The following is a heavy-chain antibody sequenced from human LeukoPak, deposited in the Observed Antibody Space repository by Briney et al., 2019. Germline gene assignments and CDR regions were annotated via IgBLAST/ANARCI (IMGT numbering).Heavy chain of an antibody. Sequence: GGSLRLSCAASGFTFSSYAMSWVRQAPGKGLEWVSAISGSGGSTYYADSVKGRFTISRDNSRDTLYLHMDSLRAEDTAVYYCAKVPRYCSGGSCYGGRFDYWGQGTLVTVSS. J-gene: IGHJ4*02. CDR1: GFTFSSYA. CDR3: AKVPRYCSGGSCYGGRFDY. D-gene: IGHD2-15*01. CDR2: ISGSGGST. V-gene: IGHV3-23*01.